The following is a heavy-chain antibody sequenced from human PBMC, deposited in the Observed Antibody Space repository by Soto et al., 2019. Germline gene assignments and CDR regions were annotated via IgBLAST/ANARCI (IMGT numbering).Heavy chain of an antibody. CDR3: TLATTKYSSSWDFDY. D-gene: IGHD6-13*01. CDR1: GFTFSNAW. CDR2: IKSKTDGGTT. V-gene: IGHV3-15*01. Sequence: GGSLRLSCAASGFTFSNAWMSWVRQAPGKGLEWVGRIKSKTDGGTTDYAAPVKGRFTISRDDSKNTLYLQMNSLKTEDTAVDYCTLATTKYSSSWDFDYWGQGTLVTVSS. J-gene: IGHJ4*02.